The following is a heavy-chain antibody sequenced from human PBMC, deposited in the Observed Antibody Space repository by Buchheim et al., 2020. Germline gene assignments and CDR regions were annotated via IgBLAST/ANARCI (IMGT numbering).Heavy chain of an antibody. J-gene: IGHJ1*01. CDR1: GFTFSSYK. Sequence: EVPLVESGGGLVQPGGSLRRSCAASGFTFSSYKMNWVRQAPGKGMEWVSYISSSGSTIYYADSVKGRFTISRDKAKKSLYLQMNSLRAEDTAVYYCARDTSSSSYFQRGRQGTL. CDR3: ARDTSSSSYFQR. CDR2: ISSSGSTI. D-gene: IGHD6-13*01. V-gene: IGHV3-48*03.